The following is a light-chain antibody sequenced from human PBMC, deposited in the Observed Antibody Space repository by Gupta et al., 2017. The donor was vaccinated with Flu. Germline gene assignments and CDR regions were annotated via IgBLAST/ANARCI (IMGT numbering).Light chain of an antibody. CDR1: QSISTY. J-gene: IGKJ2*01. CDR2: DAS. V-gene: IGKV1-39*01. CDR3: QQSYSTPPT. Sequence: DIQMTQSPSSLSASVGDKVTITCRASQSISTYLNWYQQKPGKAPKFLIYDASSLQSGVPSRFSGSGSGTDFTLSISSLQPEDFATYYCQQSYSTPPTFGQGTELEIK.